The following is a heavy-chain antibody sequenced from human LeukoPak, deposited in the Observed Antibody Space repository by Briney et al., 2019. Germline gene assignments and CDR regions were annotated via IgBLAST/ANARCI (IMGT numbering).Heavy chain of an antibody. J-gene: IGHJ3*02. CDR1: VHTFNIYS. V-gene: IGHV1-69*05. D-gene: IGHD3-22*01. Sequence: EASVSVSYRASVHTFNIYSMIGVRQAPGQGREGVGGLIPIFGKENYAQNFQSRVTSTTDDSTSTAYMELRRLRSEDTAVYYCARVKARGIVVVPGAFDIWGQGTMVTVSS. CDR2: LIPIFGKE. CDR3: ARVKARGIVVVPGAFDI.